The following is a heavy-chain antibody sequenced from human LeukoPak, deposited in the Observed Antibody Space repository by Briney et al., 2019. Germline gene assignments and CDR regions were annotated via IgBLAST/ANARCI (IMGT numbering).Heavy chain of an antibody. D-gene: IGHD1-7*01. V-gene: IGHV4-31*03. Sequence: SETLSLTCTVSGGSISSGGYYWSWIRQHPGKGLEWIGYIYYSGSTYYNPSLKSRVTISVDTSKNQFSLKQSSVTAADTAVYYCARVNYWLLDYWGQGTLVTVSS. CDR1: GGSISSGGYY. J-gene: IGHJ4*02. CDR3: ARVNYWLLDY. CDR2: IYYSGST.